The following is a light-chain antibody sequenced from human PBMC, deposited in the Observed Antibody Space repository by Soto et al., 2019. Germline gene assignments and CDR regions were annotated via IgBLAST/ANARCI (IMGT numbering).Light chain of an antibody. CDR3: HSYDSSLSGCV. J-gene: IGLJ3*02. CDR2: GNS. CDR1: SSNIGAGYD. Sequence: QPVLTQPPSVSGAPGQRVTISCTGSSSNIGAGYDVHWYQQLPGTAPKLLIYGNSNRPSGVPDRFSGSKSGNSASLAITGLQAEEEADYYCHSYDSSLSGCVFGGGTKLTVL. V-gene: IGLV1-40*01.